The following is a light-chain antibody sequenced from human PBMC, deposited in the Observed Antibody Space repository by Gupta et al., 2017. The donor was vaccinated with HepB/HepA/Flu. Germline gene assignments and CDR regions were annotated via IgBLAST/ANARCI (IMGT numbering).Light chain of an antibody. J-gene: IGKJ4*01. CDR3: QQRSNWPGLT. CDR2: DVS. CDR1: QSVSSY. Sequence: EIVLTQSPATLSLSPGERATLSCRASQSVSSYLAWYQQKPGQAPRLLIYDVSNRATGIPARFSGSGSGTDFTLTISSLEPEDFAVYYCQQRSNWPGLTFGRGTKVEIK. V-gene: IGKV3-11*01.